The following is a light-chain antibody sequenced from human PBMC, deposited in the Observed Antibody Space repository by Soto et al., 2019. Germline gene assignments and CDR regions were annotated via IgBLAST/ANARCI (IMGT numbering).Light chain of an antibody. CDR3: QTWGTGIRV. Sequence: QAVLTQSPSASASLGPSVKLTCTLSSGHSSYAIDWHQQQPEKGPRYLMNLNSDGSHRQGDGIPDRFSGSSSGAARYLTISSLQSEDEADYYCQTWGTGIRVFGGGTKVTVL. CDR2: LNSDGSH. V-gene: IGLV4-69*01. CDR1: SGHSSYA. J-gene: IGLJ3*02.